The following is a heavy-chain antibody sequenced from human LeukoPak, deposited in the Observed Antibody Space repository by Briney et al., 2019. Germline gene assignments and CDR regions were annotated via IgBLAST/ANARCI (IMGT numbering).Heavy chain of an antibody. D-gene: IGHD2-15*01. CDR2: IYISGST. Sequence: SETLSLTCTVSGGSISSYYWSWIGQPAGKGLEWIGRIYISGSTNYNPSLESRVTMSVDTSKNQFSLKLSSVAAADTAVYYCARGIGWFDPWGQGTLVTVSS. J-gene: IGHJ5*02. CDR3: ARGIGWFDP. CDR1: GGSISSYY. V-gene: IGHV4-4*07.